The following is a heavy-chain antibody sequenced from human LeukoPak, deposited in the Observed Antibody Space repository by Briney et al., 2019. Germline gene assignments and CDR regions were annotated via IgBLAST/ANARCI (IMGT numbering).Heavy chain of an antibody. CDR3: ARIAYYYDSSGYRAVSHFDP. J-gene: IGHJ5*02. Sequence: SETLSLTCTVSGGSISSGGYYWSWIRQHPGKGLEWIGYIYYSGSTYYNPSLKSRVTISVDTSKNQFSLKLSSVTAADTAVYYCARIAYYYDSSGYRAVSHFDPWGQGTLVTVSS. D-gene: IGHD3-22*01. V-gene: IGHV4-31*03. CDR1: GGSISSGGYY. CDR2: IYYSGST.